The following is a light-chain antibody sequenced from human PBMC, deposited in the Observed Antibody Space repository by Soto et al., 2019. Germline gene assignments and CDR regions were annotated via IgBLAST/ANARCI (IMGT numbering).Light chain of an antibody. CDR2: DAS. V-gene: IGKV1-5*01. CDR1: QSINW. CDR3: QQYNSYPLT. Sequence: DIQMTQSPSTLSASVGDRVIITCRASQSINWLAWYQQKPGKAPNLLIYDASILESGVPSRFSGSGSGTEFTLTISSLQPDDFASYYCQQYNSYPLTFGGGTKVELK. J-gene: IGKJ4*01.